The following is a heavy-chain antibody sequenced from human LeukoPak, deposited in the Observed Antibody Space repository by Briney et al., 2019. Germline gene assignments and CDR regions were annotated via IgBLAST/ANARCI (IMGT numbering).Heavy chain of an antibody. CDR2: ISSDGSST. Sequence: PGRSLRLSCAASGFTFSSYGMHWVRQAPGKGLVWVSCISSDGSSTSYADSVKGRFTISRDNAKNTLYLQMNSLRAEDTAVYYCARDNDAFDIWGQGTMVTVSS. CDR3: ARDNDAFDI. V-gene: IGHV3-74*01. J-gene: IGHJ3*02. CDR1: GFTFSSYG.